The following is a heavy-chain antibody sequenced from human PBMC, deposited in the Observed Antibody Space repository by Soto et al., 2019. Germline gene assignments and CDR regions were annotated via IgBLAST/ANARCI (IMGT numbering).Heavy chain of an antibody. CDR2: IWYDGSNK. CDR3: ARDLHDYGDSLDY. J-gene: IGHJ4*02. D-gene: IGHD4-17*01. Sequence: GGSLRLSCAASGFTFSSYGMHWVRQAPGKGLEWVAVIWYDGSNKYYADSVKGRFTISRDNSKNTLYLQMNSLRAEDTAVYYCARDLHDYGDSLDYWGQGTLVTVSS. CDR1: GFTFSSYG. V-gene: IGHV3-33*01.